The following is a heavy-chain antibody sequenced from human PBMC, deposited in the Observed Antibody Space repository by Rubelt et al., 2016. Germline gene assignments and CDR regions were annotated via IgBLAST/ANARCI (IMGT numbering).Heavy chain of an antibody. CDR3: ARASDYDFWSGAYYFDY. J-gene: IGHJ4*02. CDR1: GFTFSSYA. CDR2: ISSNGGST. D-gene: IGHD3-3*01. Sequence: EVQLVESGGGLVQPGGSLRLSCAASGFTFSSYAMHWVRQAPGKGLEYVSAISSNGGSTYYANSVKGRFTIPRANSKITLYLQMGSRGAEELAGYYGARASDYDFWSGAYYFDYWGQGTLVTVSS. V-gene: IGHV3-64*01.